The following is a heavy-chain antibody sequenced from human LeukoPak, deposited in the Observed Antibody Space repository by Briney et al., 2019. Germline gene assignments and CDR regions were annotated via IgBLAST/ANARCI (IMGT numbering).Heavy chain of an antibody. D-gene: IGHD6-13*01. V-gene: IGHV4-34*01. CDR1: GGSFSGYY. J-gene: IGHJ4*02. Sequence: ASETLSLTCAVYGGSFSGYYWSWIRQPPGKGLEWIGEINHSGSTNYNPSLKSRVTISVDTSKNQFSLKLSSVTAADTAVYYCARGSIAAADNYWGQGTLVTVSS. CDR3: ARGSIAAADNY. CDR2: INHSGST.